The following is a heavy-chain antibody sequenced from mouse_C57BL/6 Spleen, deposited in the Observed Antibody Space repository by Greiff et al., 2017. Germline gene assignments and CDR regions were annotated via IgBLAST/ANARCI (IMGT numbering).Heavy chain of an antibody. V-gene: IGHV1-81*01. D-gene: IGHD1-1*01. CDR1: GYTFTSYG. CDR2: IYPRSGNT. Sequence: QVQLQQSGAELARPGASVKLSCKASGYTFTSYGISWVKQRTGQGLEWIGEIYPRSGNTYYNEKFKGKATLTADKSSSTAYMELRSLTSEDSAVYFCARRGTTVVERYAMDYWGQGTSVTVSS. CDR3: ARRGTTVVERYAMDY. J-gene: IGHJ4*01.